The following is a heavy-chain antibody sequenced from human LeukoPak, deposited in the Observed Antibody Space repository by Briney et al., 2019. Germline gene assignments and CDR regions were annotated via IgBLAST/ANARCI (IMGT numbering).Heavy chain of an antibody. CDR3: ARALSGYSYGDDDAFDI. V-gene: IGHV3-20*04. J-gene: IGHJ3*02. Sequence: GGSLRLSCAASGFTFDDYGMSWVRQAPGKGLEWVSGINWNGGSTGYADSVKGRFTISRDNAKNSLYLQMNSLRAEDTALYYCARALSGYSYGDDDAFDIWGQGTMVTVSS. D-gene: IGHD5-18*01. CDR1: GFTFDDYG. CDR2: INWNGGST.